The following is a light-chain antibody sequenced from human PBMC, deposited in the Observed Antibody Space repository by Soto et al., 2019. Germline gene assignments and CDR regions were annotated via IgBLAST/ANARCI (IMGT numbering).Light chain of an antibody. CDR3: AAWDDSLSGLNWV. CDR1: GSNIGSNY. Sequence: QSVLTQPPSASGTPGQRVTISCSGSGSNIGSNYVYWYQQLPGTAPKLLIYSNNQRPSGVPDRFSGSKSGTSASLAISGLRSEDEADYYCAAWDDSLSGLNWVFGGGTKLTVL. CDR2: SNN. J-gene: IGLJ3*02. V-gene: IGLV1-47*02.